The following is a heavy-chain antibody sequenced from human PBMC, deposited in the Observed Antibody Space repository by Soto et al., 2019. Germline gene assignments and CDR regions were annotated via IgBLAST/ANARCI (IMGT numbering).Heavy chain of an antibody. CDR3: ARARTGSYYYYGMDV. V-gene: IGHV4-34*01. Sequence: LSLTCAVYGGSFSGYYWSWIRQPPGKGLEWIGEINHSGSTYYNPSLKSRVTISVDRSKNQFSLKLSSVTAADTAVYYCARARTGSYYYYGMDVWGQGTTVTVSS. D-gene: IGHD3-9*01. CDR1: GGSFSGYY. J-gene: IGHJ6*02. CDR2: INHSGST.